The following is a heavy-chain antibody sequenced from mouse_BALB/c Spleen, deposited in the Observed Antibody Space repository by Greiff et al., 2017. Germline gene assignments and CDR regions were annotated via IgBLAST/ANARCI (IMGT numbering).Heavy chain of an antibody. Sequence: VKLQESGPGLVQPSQSLSITCTVSGFSLTSYGVHWVRQSPGKGLEWLGVIWSGGSTDYNAAFISRLSISKDNSKSQVFFKMNSLQANDTAIYYCATPMVTTLYYYAMDYWGQGTSVTVSS. J-gene: IGHJ4*01. CDR2: IWSGGST. CDR1: GFSLTSYG. D-gene: IGHD2-1*01. CDR3: ATPMVTTLYYYAMDY. V-gene: IGHV2-2*02.